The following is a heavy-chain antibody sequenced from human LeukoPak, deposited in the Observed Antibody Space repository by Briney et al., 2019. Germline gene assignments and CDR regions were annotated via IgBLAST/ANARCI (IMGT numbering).Heavy chain of an antibody. CDR1: GFTFSSYA. V-gene: IGHV3-23*01. CDR3: AKDKEAYCGGDCYSAFDY. D-gene: IGHD2-21*02. J-gene: IGHJ4*02. CDR2: ISGSGGST. Sequence: PGGSLRLSCAASGFTFSSYAMSWVRQAPGKGLEWVSTISGSGGSTYYADSVKGRFSISRDNSKNTLDLEMNSLRVDDTAVYYCAKDKEAYCGGDCYSAFDYWGQGTLVTVSS.